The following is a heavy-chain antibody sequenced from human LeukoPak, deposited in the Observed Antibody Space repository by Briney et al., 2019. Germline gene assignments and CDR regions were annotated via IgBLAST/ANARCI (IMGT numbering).Heavy chain of an antibody. Sequence: SSETLSLSCTVSGGSIRSYYWSWIRQPAGKGLEWIGRIYTSGSTNYNPSLKSRVTMSVDTSKNQFSLKLSSVTAADTAVYYCARESYDYGIYWGQGTLVTVSS. V-gene: IGHV4-4*07. CDR1: GGSIRSYY. CDR3: ARESYDYGIY. J-gene: IGHJ4*02. CDR2: IYTSGST. D-gene: IGHD4-17*01.